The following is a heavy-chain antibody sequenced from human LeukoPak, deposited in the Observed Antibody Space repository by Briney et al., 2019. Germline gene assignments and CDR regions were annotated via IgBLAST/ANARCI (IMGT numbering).Heavy chain of an antibody. CDR2: IRYDGSNK. CDR1: GFTFSSYG. D-gene: IGHD6-13*01. Sequence: PGGSLRLSCAASGFTFSSYGMHWVRQAPGKGLEWLAFIRYDGSNKYYADSVKGRFTISRDNSKNTLYLQMNSLRAEDTAVYYCAKDFVDGFRYSSSWHYFDYWDQGTLVTVSS. J-gene: IGHJ4*02. CDR3: AKDFVDGFRYSSSWHYFDY. V-gene: IGHV3-30*02.